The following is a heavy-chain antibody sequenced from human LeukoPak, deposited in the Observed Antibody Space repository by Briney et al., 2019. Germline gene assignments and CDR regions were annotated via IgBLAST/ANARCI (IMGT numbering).Heavy chain of an antibody. J-gene: IGHJ4*02. D-gene: IGHD3-22*01. CDR3: ARGLDSSGYAFGFDDY. CDR1: GFTFSSYS. V-gene: IGHV3-21*01. Sequence: GGSLRLSCAASGFTFSSYSMNWVRQAPGKGLEWVSSISSSSSYIYYADSVKGRFTISRDNAKNSLYLQMNSLRAEDTAVYYCARGLDSSGYAFGFDDYWGQGTLVTVSS. CDR2: ISSSSSYI.